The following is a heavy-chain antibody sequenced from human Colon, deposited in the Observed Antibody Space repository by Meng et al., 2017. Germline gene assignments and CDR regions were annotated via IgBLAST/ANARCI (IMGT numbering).Heavy chain of an antibody. CDR2: IYYSGST. J-gene: IGHJ4*01. CDR3: AGGSSGYYSH. V-gene: IGHV4-31*01. Sequence: SETLSLTCTVSGGSISSGGYYWSWIRQHPGKGLEWIGYIYYSGSTYYNPSLKSLVTISVDTSKNQFSLKLSSVTAADTAVYYCAGGSSGYYSHWGHGNQVNGAS. D-gene: IGHD3-22*01. CDR1: GGSISSGGYY.